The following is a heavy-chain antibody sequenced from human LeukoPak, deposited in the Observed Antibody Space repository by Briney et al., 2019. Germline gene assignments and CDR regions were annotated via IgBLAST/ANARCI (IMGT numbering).Heavy chain of an antibody. CDR1: GYTFSTNW. V-gene: IGHV5-51*01. D-gene: IGHD6-13*01. CDR3: ARHGSSSWYGDY. Sequence: GESLKISCKASGYTFSTNWIGWVRQMPGKGLEWMGIIYPSDSETRYSPSFQGQVTISADKSISTAYLQWSSLKASDTAMYYCARHGSSSWYGDYWGQGTLVTVPS. CDR2: IYPSDSET. J-gene: IGHJ4*02.